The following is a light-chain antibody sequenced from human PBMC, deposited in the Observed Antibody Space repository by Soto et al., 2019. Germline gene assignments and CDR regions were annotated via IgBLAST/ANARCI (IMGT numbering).Light chain of an antibody. Sequence: DIQMTQSPSTLSAFVGDRVTITCRASQSINSWLAWYQQKPGKAPNLLIFKASNLESGAPSRFSGSGSGTEFTLTISSLQPDDFATYYCQQYHRAPVTFGGGTKGEIK. CDR2: KAS. CDR1: QSINSW. V-gene: IGKV1-5*03. CDR3: QQYHRAPVT. J-gene: IGKJ4*01.